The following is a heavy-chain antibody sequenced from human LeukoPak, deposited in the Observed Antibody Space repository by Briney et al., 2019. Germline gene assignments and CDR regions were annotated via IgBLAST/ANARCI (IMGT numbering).Heavy chain of an antibody. J-gene: IGHJ4*02. Sequence: SETLSLTCTVSGYSISSGYYWGWIRQPPGKGLEWIGNIYHSGSTYYNPSLKSRVTISVDTSKNQFSVKLSSVTAADTAVYYCARGGRAYSYGHRGTFDYWGQGTLVTVSS. CDR1: GYSISSGYY. V-gene: IGHV4-38-2*02. CDR2: IYHSGST. CDR3: ARGGRAYSYGHRGTFDY. D-gene: IGHD5-18*01.